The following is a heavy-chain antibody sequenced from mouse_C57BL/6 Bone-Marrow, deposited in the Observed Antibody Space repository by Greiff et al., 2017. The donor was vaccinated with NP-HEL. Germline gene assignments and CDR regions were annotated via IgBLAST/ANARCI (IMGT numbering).Heavy chain of an antibody. V-gene: IGHV1-19*01. Sequence: VQLKESGPVLVKPGASVKMSCKASGYTFTDYYMNWVKQSHGKSLEWIGVINPYNGGTSYNQKFKGKATLTVDKSSSTAYMELNSLTSEDSAVYYCARGGGSKDWFAYWGQGTLVTVSA. CDR3: ARGGGSKDWFAY. CDR2: INPYNGGT. CDR1: GYTFTDYY. J-gene: IGHJ3*01.